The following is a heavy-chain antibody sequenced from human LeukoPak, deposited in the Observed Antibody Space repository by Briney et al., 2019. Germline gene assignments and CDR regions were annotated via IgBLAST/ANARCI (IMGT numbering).Heavy chain of an antibody. Sequence: KPSETLSLTCTVSGGSISSSSYYWGWIRQPPGKGLEWIGSIYYSGSTYYNPSLKSRVTISVDTSKNQFSLKLSSVTAADTAVYYCARRSGWLFDYWGQGTLVTVSS. V-gene: IGHV4-39*07. CDR3: ARRSGWLFDY. D-gene: IGHD6-19*01. J-gene: IGHJ4*02. CDR1: GGSISSSSYY. CDR2: IYYSGST.